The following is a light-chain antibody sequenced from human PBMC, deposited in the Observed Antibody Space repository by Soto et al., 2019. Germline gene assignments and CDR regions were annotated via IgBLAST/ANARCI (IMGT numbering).Light chain of an antibody. CDR3: CSNTTSNTRQIV. CDR2: DVS. J-gene: IGLJ1*01. CDR1: SSDVGGYNY. Sequence: QSALTQPASVSGSPGQSITISCTGTSSDVGGYNYVSWYQQHPGKAPKFMIYDVSNRPSGVSNRFSGSKSGNTASLTISGLQAKDEADYYCCSNTTSNTRQIVFGTGTKLTVL. V-gene: IGLV2-14*01.